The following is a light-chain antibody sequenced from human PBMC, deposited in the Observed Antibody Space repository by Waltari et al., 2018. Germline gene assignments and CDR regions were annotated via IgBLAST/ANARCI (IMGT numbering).Light chain of an antibody. J-gene: IGLJ3*02. Sequence: QTVVTQEPSLSVSPGGTVTLTCALRSGSVSRTSYPTGYQQTPGQPPRTLVYKGISRSSGVPDRFSGSILGNTAALTITGAQADDESDYYCSMYMGSGVWVFGGGTKLTVL. CDR2: KGI. CDR1: SGSVSRTSY. V-gene: IGLV8-61*01. CDR3: SMYMGSGVWV.